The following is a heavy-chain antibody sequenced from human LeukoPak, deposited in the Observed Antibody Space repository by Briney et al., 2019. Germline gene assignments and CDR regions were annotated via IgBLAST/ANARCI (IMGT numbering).Heavy chain of an antibody. Sequence: PSETLSLTCTVSGGSISSSSYYWGWIRQPPGKGLEWIGSIYYSGSTYYNPSLKSRVTISVDTSRNQFSLKLSSVTAADTAVYYCGARGYSGYDDRQDYWGQGTLVTVSS. V-gene: IGHV4-39*01. D-gene: IGHD5-12*01. CDR1: GGSISSSSYY. J-gene: IGHJ4*02. CDR3: GARGYSGYDDRQDY. CDR2: IYYSGST.